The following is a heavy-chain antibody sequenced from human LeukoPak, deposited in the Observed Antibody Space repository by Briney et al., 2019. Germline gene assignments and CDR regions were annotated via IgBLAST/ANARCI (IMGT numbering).Heavy chain of an antibody. V-gene: IGHV6-1*01. Sequence: SQTLSLTCAISGDSVSRNTVTWNWIRQSPSRGLEWLGRTYYRSKWYNDYAVSVKSRITINPDTSKNQFSLQLNSVTPEDTAVYYCASSRGYDPLLFFDYWGQGTLVTVSS. D-gene: IGHD5-12*01. CDR3: ASSRGYDPLLFFDY. CDR1: GDSVSRNTVT. CDR2: TYYRSKWYN. J-gene: IGHJ4*02.